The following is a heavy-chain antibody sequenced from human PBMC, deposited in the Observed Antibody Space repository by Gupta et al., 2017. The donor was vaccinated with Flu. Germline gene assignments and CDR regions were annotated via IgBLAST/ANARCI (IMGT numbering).Heavy chain of an antibody. V-gene: IGHV3-49*04. CDR3: SRGSLAAGGLSDY. J-gene: IGHJ4*02. CDR2: IRSNAYGGTT. CDR1: VFTFGDHA. Sequence: EVQLVASGGGLVPPGRSLRPSCTVSVFTFGDHAMSWVRQAPGKGLEWVGFIRSNAYGGTTENAASVKGRFIISRDDSKSIAYLQMSSLKTEDTAVYYCSRGSLAAGGLSDYWGQGTLVTVSS. D-gene: IGHD6-13*01.